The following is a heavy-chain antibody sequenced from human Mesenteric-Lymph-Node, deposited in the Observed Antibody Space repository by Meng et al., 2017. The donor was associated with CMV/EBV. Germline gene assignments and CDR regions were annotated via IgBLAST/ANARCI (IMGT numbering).Heavy chain of an antibody. V-gene: IGHV3-30-3*01. CDR1: GFTFNSYA. Sequence: GESLKISCDASGFTFNSYAIHWVRQAPGKGLEWVAVISYDGSNKYYAESVKGRFTISRDNSKTTLYLQMNSLRAEDTAVYYCAKDRYLYYDSSGSYDYWGQGTLVTVSS. CDR2: ISYDGSNK. D-gene: IGHD3-22*01. CDR3: AKDRYLYYDSSGSYDY. J-gene: IGHJ4*02.